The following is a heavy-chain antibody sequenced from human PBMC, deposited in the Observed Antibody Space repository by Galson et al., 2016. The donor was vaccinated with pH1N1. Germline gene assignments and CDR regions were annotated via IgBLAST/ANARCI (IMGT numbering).Heavy chain of an antibody. CDR2: ISAANSNDY. V-gene: IGHV5-51*01. J-gene: IGHJ4*02. CDR1: GYYFDTFW. D-gene: IGHD3-10*01. Sequence: QSGAEVKEPGESLRISCEASGYYFDTFWIGWVRQVPGRGLEWVGLISAANSNDYRYSPTFQGRVSMSVDKTVSAAYLHWSSLKASDTAIHYCARRPPFTGASFDLWGQGTLVTVSS. CDR3: ARRPPFTGASFDL.